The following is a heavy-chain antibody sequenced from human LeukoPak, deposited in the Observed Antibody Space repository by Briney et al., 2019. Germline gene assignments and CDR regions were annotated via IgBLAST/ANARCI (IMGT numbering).Heavy chain of an antibody. Sequence: GGSLRLSCAASGFTFSSYSMNWVRQAPGKGLEWVSSISSSSSYISYADSVKGRFTISRDNAKNSLYLQMNNLRVEDAAVYYCARGRPLFEDYWGQGTLVTVSS. CDR3: ARGRPLFEDY. J-gene: IGHJ4*02. CDR2: ISSSSSYI. CDR1: GFTFSSYS. D-gene: IGHD3-10*02. V-gene: IGHV3-21*01.